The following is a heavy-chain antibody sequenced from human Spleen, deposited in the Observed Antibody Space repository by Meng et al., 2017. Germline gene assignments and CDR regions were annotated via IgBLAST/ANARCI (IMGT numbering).Heavy chain of an antibody. CDR3: TTDPVGAT. J-gene: IGHJ4*02. Sequence: GESLKISCAASGFTFSNAWMSWVRQAPGKGLEWVGRIKIKTDGGTTDYAAPVKGRFSISRDDSKNTLYLQMNSLKTEDTAVYYCTTDPVGATWGQGTLVTVSS. D-gene: IGHD1-26*01. V-gene: IGHV3-15*01. CDR1: GFTFSNAW. CDR2: IKIKTDGGTT.